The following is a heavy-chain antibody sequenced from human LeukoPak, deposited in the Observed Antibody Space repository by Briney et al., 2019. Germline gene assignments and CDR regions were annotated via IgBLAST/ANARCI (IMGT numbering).Heavy chain of an antibody. D-gene: IGHD1-1*01. CDR3: ARGRYKLVEY. Sequence: ASVKVSCKTSGYTFISYYMYWVRQAPGQGLEWMGIINPGGGGTTYAQKFQGRITMTRDTSTSTVYMEVSSLRSEDTAVYYCARGRYKLVEYWGQGTLVTVSS. CDR2: INPGGGGT. V-gene: IGHV1-46*01. J-gene: IGHJ4*02. CDR1: GYTFISYY.